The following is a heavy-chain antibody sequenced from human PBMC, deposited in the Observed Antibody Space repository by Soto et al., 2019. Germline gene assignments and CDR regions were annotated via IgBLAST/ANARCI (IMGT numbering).Heavy chain of an antibody. V-gene: IGHV1-69*13. Sequence: SVKVSCKASGDTLSHYGVSWVRQVPGKGLEWVGGTTAILGTRDYAQKFQGRMTITSDESTTTSYMELNSLTSDDTAVYYCAAGDSSDTGDHWGQGTLVTVSS. J-gene: IGHJ4*02. CDR1: GDTLSHYG. CDR3: AAGDSSDTGDH. D-gene: IGHD5-18*01. CDR2: TTAILGTR.